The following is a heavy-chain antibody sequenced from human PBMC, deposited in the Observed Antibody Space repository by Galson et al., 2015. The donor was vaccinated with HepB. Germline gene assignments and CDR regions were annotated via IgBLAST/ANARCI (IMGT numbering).Heavy chain of an antibody. Sequence: SLRLSCAASGFTFSSCSMNWVRQAPGKGLEWVSSISSSSSYIYYADSVKGRFTISRDNAKNSLYLQMNSLRAEDTAVYYCARARDIVVVPAARWYGMDVWGQGTTVTVSS. J-gene: IGHJ6*02. D-gene: IGHD2-2*01. V-gene: IGHV3-21*01. CDR1: GFTFSSCS. CDR2: ISSSSSYI. CDR3: ARARDIVVVPAARWYGMDV.